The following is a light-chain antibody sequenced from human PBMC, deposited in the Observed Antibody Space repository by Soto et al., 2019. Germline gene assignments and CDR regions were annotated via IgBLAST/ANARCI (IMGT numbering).Light chain of an antibody. CDR3: LQDINYPWT. J-gene: IGKJ1*01. CDR1: RGISSY. CDR2: SAS. V-gene: IGKV1-6*01. Sequence: AIQLTQSPSSLSASVGDRVTITCQASRGISSYLAWYQQKPGKAPKLLVYSASTLQSGVPSRFSGSGSGPDFTLTISSLQPEDSATYYCLQDINYPWTFGQGTKVDIK.